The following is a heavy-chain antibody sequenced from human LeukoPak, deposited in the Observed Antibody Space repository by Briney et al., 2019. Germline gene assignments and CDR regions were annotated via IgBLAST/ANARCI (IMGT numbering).Heavy chain of an antibody. CDR1: GYTFTGYY. D-gene: IGHD2/OR15-2a*01. Sequence: GASVKVSCKASGYTFTGYYMHWERQAPGQGLEWMGRINPNSGGTNYAQKFQGWVTMTRDTSISTAYMELSRLRSDDTAVYYCAREESGGDGAFYNQYYFDYWGQGTLVTVSS. CDR3: AREESGGDGAFYNQYYFDY. J-gene: IGHJ4*02. CDR2: INPNSGGT. V-gene: IGHV1-2*04.